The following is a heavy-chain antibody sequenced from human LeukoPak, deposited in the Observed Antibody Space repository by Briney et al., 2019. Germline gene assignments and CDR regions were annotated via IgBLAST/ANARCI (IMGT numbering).Heavy chain of an antibody. J-gene: IGHJ6*03. Sequence: SETLSLTCTVSGGSITSYYWSWIRQPPGKGLEWIGYIYYSGSTNYDPSLTSRVTISVDTSKNQFSLKLSSVTAADTAVYYCARGGGISHYYYYMDVWGKGTTVTISS. CDR3: ARGGGISHYYYYMDV. CDR1: GGSITSYY. CDR2: IYYSGST. V-gene: IGHV4-59*01. D-gene: IGHD6-13*01.